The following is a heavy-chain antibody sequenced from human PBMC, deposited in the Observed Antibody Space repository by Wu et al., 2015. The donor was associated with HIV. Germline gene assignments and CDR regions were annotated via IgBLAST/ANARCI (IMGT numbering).Heavy chain of an antibody. V-gene: IGHV1-8*01. J-gene: IGHJ6*02. D-gene: IGHD6-13*01. CDR1: GYTFTSYD. CDR3: TRVIHRRITTAGPDYYYYAMDV. Sequence: QVQLVQSGAEVKKPGASVKVSCKASGYTFTSYDINWVRQATGQGLEWMGWVNPNSGNTGYAQNFQGRVTMTRNTSISTAYMDLSSLTSEDTAVYFCTRVIHRRITTAGPDYYYYAMDVWGQGTTVTVSS. CDR2: VNPNSGNT.